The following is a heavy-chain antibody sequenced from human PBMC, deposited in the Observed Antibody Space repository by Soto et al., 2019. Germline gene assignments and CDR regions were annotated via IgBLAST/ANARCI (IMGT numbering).Heavy chain of an antibody. Sequence: ASVKVSCKASGYTFTSYDVNWVRQATGQGLEWMGWINAGNGNTKYSQKFQGRVTITRDTSASTAYMELSSLRSEDTAVYYCARDPITGAIDYWGQGTLVTVSS. D-gene: IGHD1-26*01. CDR3: ARDPITGAIDY. J-gene: IGHJ4*02. CDR2: INAGNGNT. V-gene: IGHV1-3*01. CDR1: GYTFTSYD.